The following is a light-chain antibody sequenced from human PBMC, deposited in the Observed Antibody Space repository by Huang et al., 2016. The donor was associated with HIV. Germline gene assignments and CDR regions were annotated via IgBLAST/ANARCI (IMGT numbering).Light chain of an antibody. CDR1: QRVSSN. CDR2: GAA. CDR3: QQYNNWRT. J-gene: IGKJ1*01. Sequence: EIVMTQSPATLSVSPGERATLSCRASQRVSSNLAGYQQKPGQAPRLLIYGAATRATGIPARFSGSGSGTEFTLTISSLQSEDFAVYYCQQYNNWRTFGQGTKVEIK. V-gene: IGKV3-15*01.